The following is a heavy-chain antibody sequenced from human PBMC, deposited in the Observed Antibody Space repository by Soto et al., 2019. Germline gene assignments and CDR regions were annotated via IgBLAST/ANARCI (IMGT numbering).Heavy chain of an antibody. J-gene: IGHJ4*02. D-gene: IGHD3-9*01. CDR3: AKGSTGSRPYYFDY. CDR2: ISGSGGNT. CDR1: GFTFSSYA. Sequence: EVQLLESGGGLVQPGGSLRLSCAGSGFTFSSYAMSWVRQAPGKGLEWVSAISGSGGNTYSADSGTGGFTISRDNSRNSLYLQMNSLRAEDTALYYCAKGSTGSRPYYFDYWGQGTLVTVSS. V-gene: IGHV3-23*01.